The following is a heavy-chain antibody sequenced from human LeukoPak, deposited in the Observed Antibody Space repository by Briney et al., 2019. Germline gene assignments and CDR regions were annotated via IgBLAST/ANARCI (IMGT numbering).Heavy chain of an antibody. CDR3: ARMGGPSAFDI. V-gene: IGHV4-61*02. CDR1: GGSISSGSYY. CDR2: IYTSGST. Sequence: SQTLSLTCTVSGGSISSGSYYWSWIRQPAGKGLEWIGRIYTSGSTNYNPSLKSRVTISVDTSKNQFSLKLSSVTAADTAVYYCARMGGPSAFDIWGQGTMVTVSS. D-gene: IGHD3-16*01. J-gene: IGHJ3*02.